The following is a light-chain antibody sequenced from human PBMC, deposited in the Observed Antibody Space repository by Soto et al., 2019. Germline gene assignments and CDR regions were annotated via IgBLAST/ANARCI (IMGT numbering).Light chain of an antibody. Sequence: QSALTQPASVSGSPGQSITISCTGTSSDIGSFNLVSWYQQHPGKAPKLILYEGNKRPSGVSNRFSGSKSGNTASLTMSGLQAEDEADYYCCSYAGSSTFVFGTGTKVTVL. CDR2: EGN. CDR3: CSYAGSSTFV. CDR1: SSDIGSFNL. J-gene: IGLJ1*01. V-gene: IGLV2-23*01.